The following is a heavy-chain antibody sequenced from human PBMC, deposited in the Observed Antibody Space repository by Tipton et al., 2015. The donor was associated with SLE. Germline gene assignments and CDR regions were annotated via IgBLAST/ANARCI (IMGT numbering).Heavy chain of an antibody. CDR2: MNPNSGYT. CDR3: AGEGDGFDY. V-gene: IGHV1-8*01. J-gene: IGHJ4*02. D-gene: IGHD2-8*01. Sequence: QSGPEVKKPGASVKVSCKASGYTFTSYDINWVRQATGQGLEWMGWMNPNSGYTGYPQRFQGRVTMTRNTSISTAYMELSSLSSEDTAVYYCAGEGDGFDYWGQGTLVTVSS. CDR1: GYTFTSYD.